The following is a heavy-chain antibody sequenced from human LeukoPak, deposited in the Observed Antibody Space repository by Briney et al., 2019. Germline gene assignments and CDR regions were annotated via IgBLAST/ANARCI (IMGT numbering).Heavy chain of an antibody. D-gene: IGHD5-12*01. J-gene: IGHJ4*02. CDR3: ARTADSGYDYMDY. CDR1: GFTFSSYG. V-gene: IGHV3-33*01. Sequence: PGGSLRLPCVASGFTFSSYGMHWVRQAPGKGLEWVAVIWYDGSNKYYADSVKGRFTISRDNSKNTLYLQMNSLRAEDTAVYYCARTADSGYDYMDYWGQGTLVTVSS. CDR2: IWYDGSNK.